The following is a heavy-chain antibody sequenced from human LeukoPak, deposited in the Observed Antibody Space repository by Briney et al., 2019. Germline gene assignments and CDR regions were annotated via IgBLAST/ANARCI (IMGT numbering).Heavy chain of an antibody. CDR3: ARDGIGRVGELSL. D-gene: IGHD3-16*02. CDR1: GFTFSSHA. J-gene: IGHJ4*02. V-gene: IGHV3-30-3*01. CDR2: LSHDGGKK. Sequence: SLRLSCAASGFTFSSHAMHWVRQAPGEGLGWVAVLSHDGGKKYYADSVKGRFTISRDNSKNTLYLQMNSLRAEDTAVYYCARDGIGRVGELSLWGQGTLVTVSS.